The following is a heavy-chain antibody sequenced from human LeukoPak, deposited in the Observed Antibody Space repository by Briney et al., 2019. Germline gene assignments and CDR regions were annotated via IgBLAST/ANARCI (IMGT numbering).Heavy chain of an antibody. Sequence: PSETLSLTCTVSGGSISSYYWSWIRQPPGKGLEWIGYIYYSGSTNYNPSLKSRVTISVDTSKNQFSLKLSSVTAVDTAVYYCASHGTNDSSELLYWGQGTLVTVSS. CDR3: ASHGTNDSSELLY. D-gene: IGHD3-22*01. V-gene: IGHV4-59*01. CDR1: GGSISSYY. CDR2: IYYSGST. J-gene: IGHJ4*02.